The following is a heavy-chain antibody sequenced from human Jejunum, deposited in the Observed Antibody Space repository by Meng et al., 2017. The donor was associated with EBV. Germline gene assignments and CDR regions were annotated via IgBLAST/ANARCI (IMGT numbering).Heavy chain of an antibody. CDR1: GFTFNSHT. CDR2: ITDSGGST. CDR3: AKLTRA. Sequence: EVELVESGGGLVQPGGSLGLSCAASGFTFNSHTMSWVRQAPGKGLEWVSAITDSGGSTYYTDSVKGRFTISRDNSKNTLYLQMNSLRAEDTAVYYCAKLTRAWGQGTLVTVSS. V-gene: IGHV3-23*04. J-gene: IGHJ5*02.